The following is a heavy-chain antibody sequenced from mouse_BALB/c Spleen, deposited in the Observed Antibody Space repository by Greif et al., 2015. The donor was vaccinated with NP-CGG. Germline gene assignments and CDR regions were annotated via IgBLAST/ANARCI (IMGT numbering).Heavy chain of an antibody. V-gene: IGHV5-17*02. D-gene: IGHD2-4*01. CDR1: GFTFSSFG. Sequence: EVQLVGSGGGLVQPGGSRKLSCAASGFTFSSFGMHWVRQAPEKGLEWVAYISSGSSTIYYADTVKGRFTISRDNPKNTLFLQMTSLRSEDTAMYYCAREGNDYDGDAMDYWGQGTSVTVSS. J-gene: IGHJ4*01. CDR3: AREGNDYDGDAMDY. CDR2: ISSGSSTI.